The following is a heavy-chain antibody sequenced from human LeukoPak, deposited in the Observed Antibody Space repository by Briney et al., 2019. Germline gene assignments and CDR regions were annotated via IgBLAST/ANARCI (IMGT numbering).Heavy chain of an antibody. V-gene: IGHV4-61*01. CDR1: GGSVSSGSYY. J-gene: IGHJ5*02. Sequence: PSETLSLTCTVSGGSVSSGSYYWSWIRQPPGKGLEWIGYIYYSGSTNYNPSLKSRVTISVDTSKNQFSLKLSSVTAADTAVYYCARDWYSSSWSGFDPWGQGTLVTVSS. D-gene: IGHD6-13*01. CDR2: IYYSGST. CDR3: ARDWYSSSWSGFDP.